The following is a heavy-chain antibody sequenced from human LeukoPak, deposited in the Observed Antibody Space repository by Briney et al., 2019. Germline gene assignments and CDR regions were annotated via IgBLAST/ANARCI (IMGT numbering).Heavy chain of an antibody. CDR3: ARREMYCSGGSCYQPLQFVY. Sequence: SETLSLTCTVSGGSISSSSYYWGWIRQPPGKGLEWIGRIYYSGSTYYNPSLKSRVTISVDTSKNQFSLKLSSVTAADTAVYYRARREMYCSGGSCYQPLQFVYWGQGTLGTVSS. J-gene: IGHJ4*02. CDR1: GGSISSSSYY. CDR2: IYYSGST. V-gene: IGHV4-39*01. D-gene: IGHD2-15*01.